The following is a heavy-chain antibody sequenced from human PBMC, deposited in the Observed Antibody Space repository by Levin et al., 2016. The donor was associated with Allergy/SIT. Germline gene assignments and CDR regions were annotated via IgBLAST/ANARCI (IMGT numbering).Heavy chain of an antibody. CDR1: GGSISSSSYY. D-gene: IGHD6-6*01. CDR2: IYYSGST. Sequence: SETLSLTCTVSGGSISSSSYYWGWIRQPPGKGLEWIGSIYYSGSTYYNPSLKSRVTISVDTSKNQFSLKLSSVTAADTAVYYCARHRYSSSSGLLDIWGQGTMVTVSS. CDR3: ARHRYSSSSGLLDI. V-gene: IGHV4-39*01. J-gene: IGHJ3*02.